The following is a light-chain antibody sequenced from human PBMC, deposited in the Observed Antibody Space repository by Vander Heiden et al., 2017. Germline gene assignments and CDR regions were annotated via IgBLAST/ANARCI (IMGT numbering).Light chain of an antibody. CDR1: RSDVGGDDF. J-gene: IGLJ2*01. CDR2: EVS. Sequence: QSALTQPASVSGSPGQSITISCTGSRSDVGGDDFVSWYQQKPGTAPKLMIFEVSQRPSGVSNRFSGSKTGNTASLTISGLQAEDEADYYCSSYTGSTNVIFGGGTKLTVL. CDR3: SSYTGSTNVI. V-gene: IGLV2-14*01.